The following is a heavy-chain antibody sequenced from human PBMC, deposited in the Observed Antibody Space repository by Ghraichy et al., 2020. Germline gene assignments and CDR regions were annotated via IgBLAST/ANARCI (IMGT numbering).Heavy chain of an antibody. J-gene: IGHJ2*01. CDR1: GDSISSYF. D-gene: IGHD2-2*01. CDR3: ARDRRFCSSSTCYPAGYFDL. CDR2: VSYSGNT. Sequence: SQTLSLTCTVSGDSISSYFWSWIRQPPEKGLEWIGQVSYSGNTNYSPSLDSRVTISMDTSRKHVSLKMSSVTAADTAIYYCARDRRFCSSSTCYPAGYFDLWGRGTLVTVSS. V-gene: IGHV4-59*01.